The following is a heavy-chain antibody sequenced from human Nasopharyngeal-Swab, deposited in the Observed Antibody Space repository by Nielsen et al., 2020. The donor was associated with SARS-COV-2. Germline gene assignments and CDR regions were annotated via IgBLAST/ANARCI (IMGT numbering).Heavy chain of an antibody. D-gene: IGHD3-16*02. Sequence: ASVTVSCKASGYTFTGYYMHWVRQAPGQGLEWMGWINPNSGGTNYAQKFQGWVTMTRDTSISTAYMELSRLRSDDTAVYYCASSLGFAAPRRFDYWGQGTLVTVSS. V-gene: IGHV1-2*04. CDR1: GYTFTGYY. CDR3: ASSLGFAAPRRFDY. CDR2: INPNSGGT. J-gene: IGHJ4*02.